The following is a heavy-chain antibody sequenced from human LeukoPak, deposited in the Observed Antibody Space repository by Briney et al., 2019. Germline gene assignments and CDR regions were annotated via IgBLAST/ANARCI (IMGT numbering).Heavy chain of an antibody. CDR1: GGSISSSSYY. Sequence: SETLSLTCTVSGGSISSSSYYWGWIRQPPGKGLEWIGSIYYSGSTYYNPSLKSRVTISVDTSKNQFSLKLSSVTAADTAVYYCARGYGGKDAFDIWGQGTMVTVSS. CDR3: ARGYGGKDAFDI. CDR2: IYYSGST. D-gene: IGHD4-23*01. V-gene: IGHV4-39*07. J-gene: IGHJ3*02.